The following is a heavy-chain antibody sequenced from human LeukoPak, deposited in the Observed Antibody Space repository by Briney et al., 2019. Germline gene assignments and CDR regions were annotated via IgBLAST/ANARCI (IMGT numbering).Heavy chain of an antibody. J-gene: IGHJ4*02. CDR1: GFTFSSYA. CDR2: ISTSGGSS. D-gene: IGHD3-22*01. V-gene: IGHV3-23*01. Sequence: RGGSLSLSCAASGFTFSSYAMSWVRQAPGKGLEWVSGISTSGGSSSYADSVKGRFTISRDNPRNTLYMQMNSLRAEDTALYYCAIMHPYYDGSGYWVQWGQGTLVTVSS. CDR3: AIMHPYYDGSGYWVQ.